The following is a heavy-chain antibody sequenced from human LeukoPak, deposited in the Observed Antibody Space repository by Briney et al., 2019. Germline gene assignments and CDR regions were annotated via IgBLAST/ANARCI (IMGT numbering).Heavy chain of an antibody. CDR2: IYYSGST. J-gene: IGHJ4*02. V-gene: IGHV4-59*08. CDR1: GGSFSGYY. D-gene: IGHD3-22*01. Sequence: SETLSLTCAVYGGSFSGYYWSWIRQPPGKGLEWIGYIYYSGSTNYNPSLKSRVTISVDTSKNQFSLKLSSVTAADTAVYYCARHMNYYDSSGYPYFDYWGQGTLVTVSS. CDR3: ARHMNYYDSSGYPYFDY.